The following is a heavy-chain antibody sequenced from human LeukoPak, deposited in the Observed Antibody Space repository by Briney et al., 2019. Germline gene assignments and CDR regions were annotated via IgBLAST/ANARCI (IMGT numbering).Heavy chain of an antibody. D-gene: IGHD2-8*01. J-gene: IGHJ6*03. Sequence: GGSLRLSCAASGFTFSSYAMSWVRQAPGKGLEWVSAISGSGGSTYYADSVKGRFTISRDNSKNTLYLQMNSLRAEDTAVYYCAKDRCSNGVGCYYYYMDVWGKGTTVTISS. CDR3: AKDRCSNGVGCYYYYMDV. CDR1: GFTFSSYA. CDR2: ISGSGGST. V-gene: IGHV3-23*01.